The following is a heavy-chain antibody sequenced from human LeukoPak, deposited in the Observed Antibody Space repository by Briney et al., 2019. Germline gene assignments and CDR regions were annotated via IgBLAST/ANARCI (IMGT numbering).Heavy chain of an antibody. Sequence: GGSLRLSCAASGFTFSSYAMHWVRQAPGKGLEWVAVISYDGSNKYYADSVKGRFTISRDNSKNTLYLQMNSLRAEDTAVYYCARERYCSSTSCRSDAFDIWGQGTMVTVSS. D-gene: IGHD2-2*01. CDR3: ARERYCSSTSCRSDAFDI. J-gene: IGHJ3*02. V-gene: IGHV3-30-3*01. CDR1: GFTFSSYA. CDR2: ISYDGSNK.